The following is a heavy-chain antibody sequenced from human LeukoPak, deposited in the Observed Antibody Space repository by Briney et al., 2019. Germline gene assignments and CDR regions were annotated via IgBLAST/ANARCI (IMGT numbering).Heavy chain of an antibody. J-gene: IGHJ4*02. V-gene: IGHV1-46*03. CDR1: GYTFTSYY. Sequence: GASVKVSCKASGYTFTSYYIHWVRQAPGQGLEWMGIINPSNGSTSYAQNFQGRVTITRDMTTNTAYMELRSLRSADTAVYYYSRDTVTMVRGVRGYLFDECGGGTGVSVS. CDR2: INPSNGST. D-gene: IGHD3-10*01. CDR3: SRDTVTMVRGVRGYLFDE.